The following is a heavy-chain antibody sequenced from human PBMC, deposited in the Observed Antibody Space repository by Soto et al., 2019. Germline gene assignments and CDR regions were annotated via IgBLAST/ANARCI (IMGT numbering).Heavy chain of an antibody. D-gene: IGHD3-9*01. J-gene: IGHJ4*02. Sequence: QLQLQESGPGLVKPSETLSLTCSVSGDSINSDKYYWGWIRQPPGKGLEWIGGIYFRGNTYYNPSPQTWGNITLDKAKSQFSLKLNSVTAADSAVYFCARLEGLATISYYFDFWGQGALVTVSS. CDR1: GDSINSDKYY. V-gene: IGHV4-39*01. CDR3: ARLEGLATISYYFDF. CDR2: IYFRGNT.